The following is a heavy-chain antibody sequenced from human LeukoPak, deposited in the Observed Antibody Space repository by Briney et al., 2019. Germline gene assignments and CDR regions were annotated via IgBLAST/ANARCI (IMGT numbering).Heavy chain of an antibody. Sequence: PSETLSLTCTASGGSISGYYWSWIRQPAGEGLEWIGHIHTSGKTNYNLSLKSRVSMSVDTSKNQFSLKLTSVTAADTAVYYCVRGGSAAAAVFDYWGQGTLGTVSS. D-gene: IGHD6-13*01. V-gene: IGHV4-4*07. CDR2: IHTSGKT. CDR3: VRGGSAAAAVFDY. J-gene: IGHJ4*02. CDR1: GGSISGYY.